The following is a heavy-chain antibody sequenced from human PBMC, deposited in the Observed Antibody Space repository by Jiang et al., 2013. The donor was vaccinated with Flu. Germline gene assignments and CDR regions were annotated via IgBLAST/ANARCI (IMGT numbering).Heavy chain of an antibody. CDR2: IVGSGAAT. D-gene: IGHD3-16*01. V-gene: IGHV3-23*01. CDR3: AKDQRGSFRGAFDM. J-gene: IGHJ3*02. CDR1: GFTFSSNA. Sequence: VQLLESGGGLVQPGGSLRLSCAASGFTFSSNAMSWVRQAPGKGLEWVSGIVGSGAATYYADSEKGRFTISRDNSKNTLYLQMNSLRVEDTAVYHCAKDQRGSFRGAFDMWGQGTVVTVSS.